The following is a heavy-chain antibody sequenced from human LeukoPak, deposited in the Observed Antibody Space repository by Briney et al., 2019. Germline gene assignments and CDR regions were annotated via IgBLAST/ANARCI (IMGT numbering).Heavy chain of an antibody. Sequence: PSETLSLTCTVSGGSISSSSYYWGWIRQPPGKGLEWIGSIYYSGSTYYNPSLKSRATISVDTSKNQFSLKLSSVTAADTAVYYCAREYYDSSGYYPFDYWGQGTLVTVSS. CDR2: IYYSGST. CDR1: GGSISSSSYY. J-gene: IGHJ4*02. D-gene: IGHD3-22*01. V-gene: IGHV4-39*07. CDR3: AREYYDSSGYYPFDY.